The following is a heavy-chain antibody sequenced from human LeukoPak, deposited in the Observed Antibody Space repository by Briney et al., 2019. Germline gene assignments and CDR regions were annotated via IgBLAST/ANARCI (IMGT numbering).Heavy chain of an antibody. J-gene: IGHJ3*02. CDR1: GFTFSSYG. Sequence: PGGSLRLSCAASGFTFSSYGMSWVRQAPGQGLEWVSAISGSGGSIYYADSVKGRFTISRDNSKNTLYLQMNSLRVEDTAVYYCAKDRYYYYSSGYYYVDAFDIWGQGTMVTVSS. V-gene: IGHV3-23*01. CDR3: AKDRYYYYSSGYYYVDAFDI. D-gene: IGHD3-22*01. CDR2: ISGSGGSI.